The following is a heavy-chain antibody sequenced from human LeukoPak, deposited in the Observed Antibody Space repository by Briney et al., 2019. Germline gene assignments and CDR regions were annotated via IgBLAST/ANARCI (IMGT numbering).Heavy chain of an antibody. CDR1: GGSISSANYY. CDR2: IYYSGST. V-gene: IGHV4-30-4*01. D-gene: IGHD2-21*01. Sequence: SETLSLTCTVSGGSISSANYYWSWIRQPPGKGLEWIGYIYYSGSTYYNPSLKSRVTISVDTSKNQFSLKLSSVTAADTAVYYCARDVVLDAFDIWGQGTMVTVSS. J-gene: IGHJ3*02. CDR3: ARDVVLDAFDI.